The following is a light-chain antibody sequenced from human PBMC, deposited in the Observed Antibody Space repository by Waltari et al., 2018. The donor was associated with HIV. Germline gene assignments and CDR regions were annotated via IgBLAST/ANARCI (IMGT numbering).Light chain of an antibody. J-gene: IGLJ2*01. V-gene: IGLV1-40*01. CDR1: TSNIGADYD. Sequence: QSVLTQPPSVSGAPGQRVTISCTGSTSNIGADYDVNWYQQIPGTAPKLLISGNKNRPSGVPDRFSASKSGTSASLTITVLQAEDESDYFCQSYDITLSASVVFGGGTKLTVL. CDR2: GNK. CDR3: QSYDITLSASVV.